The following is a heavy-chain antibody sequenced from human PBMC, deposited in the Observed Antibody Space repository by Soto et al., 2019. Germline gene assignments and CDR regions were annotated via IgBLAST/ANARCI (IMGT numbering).Heavy chain of an antibody. Sequence: QVQLVESGGGVVQPGRSLRLSCAASGFTFSSYGMHWVRQAPGKGLEWVAVIWYDGSNKYYADSLKGRFTISRDNSKNTLYMQMNRLRAADTAVYYCARDRYLPLLGHYAYGMEVWGQGTTVTVSS. J-gene: IGHJ6*02. CDR1: GFTFSSYG. V-gene: IGHV3-33*01. D-gene: IGHD3-16*02. CDR3: ARDRYLPLLGHYAYGMEV. CDR2: IWYDGSNK.